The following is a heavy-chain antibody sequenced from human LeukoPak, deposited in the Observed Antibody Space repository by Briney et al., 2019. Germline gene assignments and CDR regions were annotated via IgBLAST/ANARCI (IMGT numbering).Heavy chain of an antibody. Sequence: GGSLRLSCAASGFTFSSYWMSWVRQAPGKGLEWVANIKQDGSEKYYVDSVKGRFTISRDNAKNSLYLQMNGLRAEDTAVYYCARDPPYYYDSSGFWGQGTLVTVSS. J-gene: IGHJ4*02. CDR1: GFTFSSYW. D-gene: IGHD3-22*01. CDR3: ARDPPYYYDSSGF. CDR2: IKQDGSEK. V-gene: IGHV3-7*01.